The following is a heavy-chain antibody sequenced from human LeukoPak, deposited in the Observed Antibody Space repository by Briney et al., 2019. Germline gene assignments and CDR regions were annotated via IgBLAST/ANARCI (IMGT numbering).Heavy chain of an antibody. CDR2: IYYSGST. Sequence: SETLSLTCTVSGGSISSYYWSWIRQPPGKGPEWIGYIYYSGSTNYNPSLKSRVTISVDTSKNQFSLKLSSVTAADTAAYYCARLRRGNYFDYWGQGTLVTVSS. CDR3: ARLRRGNYFDY. J-gene: IGHJ4*02. V-gene: IGHV4-59*08. CDR1: GGSISSYY.